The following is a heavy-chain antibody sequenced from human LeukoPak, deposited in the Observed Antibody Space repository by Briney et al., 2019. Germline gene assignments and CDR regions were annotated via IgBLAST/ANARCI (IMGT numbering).Heavy chain of an antibody. V-gene: IGHV1-18*01. CDR2: ISAYNGNT. J-gene: IGHJ4*02. CDR1: GYTFTSYG. Sequence: GASVKVSCKASGYTFTSYGISWVRQAPGQGLEWMGWISAYNGNTNYAQKLQGRVAMTRDTSTSTVYMELSSLRSEDTAVYYCARESYGEEDNWGQGTLVTVSS. D-gene: IGHD4-17*01. CDR3: ARESYGEEDN.